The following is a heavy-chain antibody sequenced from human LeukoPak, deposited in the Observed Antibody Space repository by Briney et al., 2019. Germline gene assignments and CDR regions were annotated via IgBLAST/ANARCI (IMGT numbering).Heavy chain of an antibody. V-gene: IGHV3-74*01. CDR2: INTDGTVT. J-gene: IGHJ4*02. D-gene: IGHD6-19*01. CDR3: ATKQWLAPPPDS. Sequence: PVRSLRLSCAASGFTFSKYWILWVRQAPRKGLESVSRINTDGTVTTYADSVKGRFTVSRENADNTMFLQMNSVRDEDTAVYYCATKQWLAPPPDSWGQGTPVTVSS. CDR1: GFTFSKYW.